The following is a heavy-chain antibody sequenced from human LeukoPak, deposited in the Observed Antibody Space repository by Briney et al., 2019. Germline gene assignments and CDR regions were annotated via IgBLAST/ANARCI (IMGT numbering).Heavy chain of an antibody. V-gene: IGHV3-23*01. CDR3: AKEAVRYCTNGVCHNWFDP. CDR1: GFTFSSYA. Sequence: GGSLRLSCAASGFTFSSYAMSWVRQAPGKGLEWVSAISGSGGSTYYADSVKGRFTISRDNSKNTLYLQMNSLRAGDTAVYYCAKEAVRYCTNGVCHNWFDPWGQGTLVTVSS. D-gene: IGHD2-8*01. CDR2: ISGSGGST. J-gene: IGHJ5*02.